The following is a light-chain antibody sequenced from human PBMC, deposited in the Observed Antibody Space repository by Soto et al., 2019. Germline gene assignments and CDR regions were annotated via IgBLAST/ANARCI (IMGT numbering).Light chain of an antibody. CDR1: RSVTSTY. J-gene: IGKJ2*01. V-gene: IGKV3-20*01. CDR2: GAS. Sequence: EIVLTQSPGTLSLSPGERATLSCRASRSVTSTYLAWYQQKPGQAPRLLVYGASRRATDIPDRFGGSGSATAFTLTFSTLEPEDSALNYCQLYHNYSHTFGQGTKLEIE. CDR3: QLYHNYSHT.